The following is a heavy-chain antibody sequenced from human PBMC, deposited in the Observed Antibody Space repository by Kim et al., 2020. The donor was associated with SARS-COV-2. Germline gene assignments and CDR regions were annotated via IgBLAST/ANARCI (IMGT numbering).Heavy chain of an antibody. V-gene: IGHV3-23*01. CDR3: AIVASKLRFLNFEY. CDR2: IGGIGPNT. Sequence: GGSLRLSCAASGFTFSNYDMTWVRQAPGKGLEWVSDIGGIGPNTYYADSVKGRFTISRDNSKNTLYLQLNSLRAEDTAVYYCAIVASKLRFLNFEYWGQG. CDR1: GFTFSNYD. J-gene: IGHJ4*02. D-gene: IGHD3-3*01.